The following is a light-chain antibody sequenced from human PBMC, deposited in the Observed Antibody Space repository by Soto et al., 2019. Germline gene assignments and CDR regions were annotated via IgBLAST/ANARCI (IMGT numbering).Light chain of an antibody. CDR3: SSYAGSNTFV. CDR2: DVD. CDR1: SSDVGGYDS. Sequence: QSALTQPPSASGSPGQSVTISCSGTSSDVGGYDSVSWYQHHPGKVPKLIIFDVDKWPSGVPDRFSGFKSGNTASLTVSGLRAEDEADYYCSSYAGSNTFVFGTGTQLTVL. V-gene: IGLV2-8*01. J-gene: IGLJ1*01.